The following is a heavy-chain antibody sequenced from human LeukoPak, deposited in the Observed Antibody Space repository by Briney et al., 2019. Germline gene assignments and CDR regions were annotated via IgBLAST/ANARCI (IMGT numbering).Heavy chain of an antibody. V-gene: IGHV3-23*01. Sequence: PGGSLRLSCAAYGFTFSSYAMSWVRQAPGKGLEWVSAISGSGGSTYYADSVKGRFTISRDNSKNTLYLQMNSLRAEDTAVYYCAKGYSSGYYGYFDYWGQGTLVTVSS. J-gene: IGHJ4*02. CDR1: GFTFSSYA. CDR2: ISGSGGST. D-gene: IGHD3-22*01. CDR3: AKGYSSGYYGYFDY.